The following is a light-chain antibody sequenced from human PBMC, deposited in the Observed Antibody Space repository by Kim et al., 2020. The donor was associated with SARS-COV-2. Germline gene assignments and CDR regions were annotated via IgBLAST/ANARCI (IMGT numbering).Light chain of an antibody. CDR2: GAS. CDR1: QGISIW. CDR3: QQANSFPWT. V-gene: IGKV1-12*01. Sequence: DIQMTQSPSSVSASVGDRVAITCRASQGISIWLAWYQQKPGKAPNLLIYGASTLQSGVPSRFSGSGSGTDFTLTINSLQPEDFATYYCQQANSFPWTFGQGTKVDIK. J-gene: IGKJ1*01.